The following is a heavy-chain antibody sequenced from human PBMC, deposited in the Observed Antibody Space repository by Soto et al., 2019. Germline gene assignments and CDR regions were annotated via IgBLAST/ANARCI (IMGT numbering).Heavy chain of an antibody. CDR1: GFTFTSSA. CDR3: AAEPTISSGYYLREYYYYGMDV. D-gene: IGHD3-22*01. CDR2: IVVGSGNT. V-gene: IGHV1-58*01. J-gene: IGHJ6*02. Sequence: QMQLVQSGPEVKKPGTSVKVSCKASGFTFTSSAVQWVRQARGQRLEWIGWIVVGSGNTNYAQKFQERVTITRDMSTSTAYMELSSLRSEDTAVYYCAAEPTISSGYYLREYYYYGMDVWGQGTTVTVSS.